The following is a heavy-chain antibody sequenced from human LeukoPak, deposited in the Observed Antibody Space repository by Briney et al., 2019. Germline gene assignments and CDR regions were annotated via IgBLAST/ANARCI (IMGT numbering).Heavy chain of an antibody. J-gene: IGHJ4*02. V-gene: IGHV3-21*01. D-gene: IGHD2/OR15-2a*01. Sequence: TGGSLRLSCEASGFTFSSYAMSWVRQAPGKGLVWVSAITSSSSNIYYADSVKGRFTISRDNAKNSLYLQMNSLRAEDTAVYYCARSNLNDYWGQGTLVTVSS. CDR1: GFTFSSYA. CDR2: ITSSSSNI. CDR3: ARSNLNDY.